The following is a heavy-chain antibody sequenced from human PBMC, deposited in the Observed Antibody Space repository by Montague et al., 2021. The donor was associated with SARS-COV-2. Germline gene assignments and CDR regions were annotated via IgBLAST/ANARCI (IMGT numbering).Heavy chain of an antibody. CDR1: GFTFSSYA. J-gene: IGHJ3*02. CDR2: ISGSGGST. V-gene: IGHV3-23*01. CDR3: AKWLDPEPYDYGDPRAFDI. D-gene: IGHD4-17*01. Sequence: SLSLSCAASGFTFSSYAMSWVRQAPGKGLEWVSAISGSGGSTYYADSVKGRFTISRDNSKNTLYLQMNSLRAEDTAVYYCAKWLDPEPYDYGDPRAFDIWGQGTMVTVSS.